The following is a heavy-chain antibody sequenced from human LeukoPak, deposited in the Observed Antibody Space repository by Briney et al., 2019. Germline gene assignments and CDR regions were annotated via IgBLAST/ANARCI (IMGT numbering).Heavy chain of an antibody. CDR2: IITIFGTA. V-gene: IGHV1-69*05. Sequence: SVKVSCKASGGTFSSYAISWVRQAPGQGLEWMGGIITIFGTANYAQKFQGRVTITTDESTSTAYMELSSLRAEDTAVYYCARVVPAAIGPPDYWGQGTLVTVSS. CDR3: ARVVPAAIGPPDY. J-gene: IGHJ4*02. D-gene: IGHD2-2*02. CDR1: GGTFSSYA.